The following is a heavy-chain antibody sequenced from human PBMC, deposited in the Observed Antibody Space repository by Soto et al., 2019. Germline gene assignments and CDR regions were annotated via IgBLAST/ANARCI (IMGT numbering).Heavy chain of an antibody. Sequence: PGGSLRLSCAASGFTFSSYSMNWVRQAPGKGLEWVSYISSSSSTIYYADSVKGRFTISRDNAKNSLYLQMNSLRAEDTAVYYCAREQWQYFDYWGQGTLVTVSS. CDR1: GFTFSSYS. J-gene: IGHJ4*02. V-gene: IGHV3-48*04. CDR3: AREQWQYFDY. CDR2: ISSSSSTI. D-gene: IGHD6-19*01.